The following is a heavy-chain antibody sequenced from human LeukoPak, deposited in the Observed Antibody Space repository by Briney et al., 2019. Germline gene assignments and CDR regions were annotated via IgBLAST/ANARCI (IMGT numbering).Heavy chain of an antibody. CDR2: IYWNDDK. D-gene: IGHD3-9*01. CDR3: ARPRYDILTVDY. Sequence: SGPTSVNPTQTLTLTCTFSGFSLSTSGVGVGWIRQPPGKALEWLALIYWNDDKRYSPSLKSRLTITKDTSKNQVVLTMTNMDPVDTGTYYCARPRYDILTVDYWGQGTLVTVSS. J-gene: IGHJ4*02. V-gene: IGHV2-5*01. CDR1: GFSLSTSGVG.